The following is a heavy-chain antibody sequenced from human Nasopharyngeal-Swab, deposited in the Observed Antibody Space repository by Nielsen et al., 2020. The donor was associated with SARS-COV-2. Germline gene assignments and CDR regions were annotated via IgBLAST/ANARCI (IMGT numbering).Heavy chain of an antibody. CDR2: ISSSSSYT. D-gene: IGHD3-10*01. V-gene: IGHV3-11*05. Sequence: GGSLRLSCAASGFTFSDYYMSWIRQAPGKGLEWVSYISSSSSYTNYADSVKGRFTISRDNAKNSLYLQMNSLRAEDTAVYYCARVGSGFYGMDVWGQGTTVTVSS. CDR1: GFTFSDYY. J-gene: IGHJ6*02. CDR3: ARVGSGFYGMDV.